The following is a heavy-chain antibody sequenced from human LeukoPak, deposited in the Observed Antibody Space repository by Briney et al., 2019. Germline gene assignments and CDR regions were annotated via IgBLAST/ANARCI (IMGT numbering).Heavy chain of an antibody. CDR3: AKDDGDYVVDS. Sequence: PGRSLRLSCAASGFTFSSYGMHWVRQAPGKGLEWVAVISYDGSNKYYADSVKGRFTISRDNSKNTLYLQMNSLRAEDTVVYYCAKDDGDYVVDSWGQGTLVTVSS. CDR2: ISYDGSNK. D-gene: IGHD4-17*01. V-gene: IGHV3-30*18. J-gene: IGHJ4*02. CDR1: GFTFSSYG.